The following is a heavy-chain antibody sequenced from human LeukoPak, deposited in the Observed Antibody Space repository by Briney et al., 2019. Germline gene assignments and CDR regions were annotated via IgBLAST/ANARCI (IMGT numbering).Heavy chain of an antibody. J-gene: IGHJ4*02. D-gene: IGHD3-9*01. V-gene: IGHV3-23*01. CDR1: GFTFRSYA. Sequence: GGSLRLSCAASGFTFRSYAMSWVRQAPGKGLEWVSAISGSGGSTYYADSVKGRFTISRDNSKNTLYLQMNSQRAEDTAVYYCASPGYDILTPLDYWGQGTLVTVSS. CDR2: ISGSGGST. CDR3: ASPGYDILTPLDY.